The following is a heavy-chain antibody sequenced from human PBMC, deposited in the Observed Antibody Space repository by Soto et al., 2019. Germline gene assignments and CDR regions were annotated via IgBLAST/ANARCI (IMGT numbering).Heavy chain of an antibody. CDR2: IYYSGTT. CDR3: ARAPSFYDSSPTRGEPRN. D-gene: IGHD3-22*01. V-gene: IGHV4-59*08. CDR1: GGSTNHYV. Sequence: SDTLSLTWTVSGGSTNHYVWTWIRPPPGKELEWMGYIYYSGTTTNYNPSLKSRVTLSVDTSKNQFSLKLSSVTAADTAVYYCARAPSFYDSSPTRGEPRNWGQGTLVTGSS. J-gene: IGHJ4*02.